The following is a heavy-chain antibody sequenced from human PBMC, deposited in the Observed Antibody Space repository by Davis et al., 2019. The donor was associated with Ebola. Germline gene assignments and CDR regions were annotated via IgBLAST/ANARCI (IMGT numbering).Heavy chain of an antibody. Sequence: MPSETLSLTCAVSGGSISSSNWWSWVRQPPGKGLEWIGEIYHSGSTNYNPSLKSRVTISVDKSKNQFSPKLSSVTAADTAVYYCAARPTYYYGSGHDYWGQGTLVTVSS. J-gene: IGHJ4*02. D-gene: IGHD3-10*01. CDR1: GGSISSSNW. V-gene: IGHV4-4*02. CDR3: AARPTYYYGSGHDY. CDR2: IYHSGST.